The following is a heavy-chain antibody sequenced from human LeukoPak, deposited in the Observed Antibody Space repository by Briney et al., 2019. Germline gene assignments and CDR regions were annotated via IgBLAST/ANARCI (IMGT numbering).Heavy chain of an antibody. Sequence: PGGSLRLSCAASGFTVTDNYLSWVRQAPGKGLEWVSSIYSGGSTYYADSVRGRFTISRDNSKNTLYLQMNSLTAEDTAVYYCARWDSSGYHKYYFDYWGQGTLVTVSS. CDR2: IYSGGST. CDR1: GFTVTDNY. J-gene: IGHJ4*02. CDR3: ARWDSSGYHKYYFDY. D-gene: IGHD3-22*01. V-gene: IGHV3-53*01.